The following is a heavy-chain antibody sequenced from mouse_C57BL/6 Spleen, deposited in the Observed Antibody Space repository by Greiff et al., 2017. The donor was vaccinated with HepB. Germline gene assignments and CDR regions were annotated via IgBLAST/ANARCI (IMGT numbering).Heavy chain of an antibody. Sequence: QVQLKQSGAELVKPGASVKISCKASGYAFSSYWMNWVKQRPGKGLEWIGQIYPGDGDTNYNGKFKGKATLTADKSSSTAYMQLSSLTSEDSAVYFCAKEKTAQAHYFDYWGQGTTLTVSS. J-gene: IGHJ2*01. V-gene: IGHV1-80*01. CDR3: AKEKTAQAHYFDY. CDR2: IYPGDGDT. CDR1: GYAFSSYW. D-gene: IGHD3-2*02.